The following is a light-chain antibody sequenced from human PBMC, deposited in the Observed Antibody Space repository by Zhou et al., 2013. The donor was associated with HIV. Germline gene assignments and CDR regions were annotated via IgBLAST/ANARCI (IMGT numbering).Light chain of an antibody. Sequence: EIVLTQSPVTLSLSPGERATLSCWASQSVSSYLAWYQQQPGQAPRLLISGASTRATGIPDRFSGSGSGTDFTLTISRLEPEDFAVYYCQQYGSSPPVTFGQGTRLEIK. CDR3: QQYGSSPPVT. J-gene: IGKJ5*01. CDR1: QSVSSY. CDR2: GAS. V-gene: IGKV3-20*01.